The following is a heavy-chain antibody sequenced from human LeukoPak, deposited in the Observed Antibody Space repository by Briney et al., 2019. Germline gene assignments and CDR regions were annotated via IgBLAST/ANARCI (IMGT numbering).Heavy chain of an antibody. J-gene: IGHJ4*02. V-gene: IGHV1-46*01. Sequence: GASVKVSCRASGYTFTSYYMHWVRQAPGQGLEWMGIINPSGGSTSYAQKFQGRVTMTRDTSTSTVYMELSSLRSEDTAVYYCASPTGGGYFLESWGQGTLVTVSS. CDR2: INPSGGST. CDR3: ASPTGGGYFLES. CDR1: GYTFTSYY. D-gene: IGHD1-26*01.